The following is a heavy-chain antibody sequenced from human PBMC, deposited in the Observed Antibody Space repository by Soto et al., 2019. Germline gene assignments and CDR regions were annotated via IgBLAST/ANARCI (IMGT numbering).Heavy chain of an antibody. V-gene: IGHV4-34*01. CDR3: ARXLGCSGGSCYSSNWFDP. J-gene: IGHJ5*02. D-gene: IGHD2-15*01. Sequence: SETLSLTCAVYGGSFSCYYWSWIRQPPGKGLEWIGEINHSGSTNYNPSLKSRVTISVDTSKNQFSLKLSSVTAADTAVYYCARXLGCSGGSCYSSNWFDPWGQGTLVTVSS. CDR1: GGSFSCYY. CDR2: INHSGST.